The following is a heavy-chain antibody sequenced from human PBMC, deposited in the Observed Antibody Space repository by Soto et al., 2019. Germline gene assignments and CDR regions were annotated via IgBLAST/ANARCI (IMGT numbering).Heavy chain of an antibody. CDR1: GGSLSGYY. Sequence: SETLSLTCSVSGGSLSGYYWSWIRQPPGKGLEYIAYMYHTGNAKYNPSLQSRVTLSVDTSKNQFSLRLASVTAADTAVYYCARDRTSSGYYFDYSLDCWGQGTRVTVSS. CDR2: MYHTGNA. V-gene: IGHV4-59*01. D-gene: IGHD3-22*01. CDR3: ARDRTSSGYYFDYSLDC. J-gene: IGHJ4*02.